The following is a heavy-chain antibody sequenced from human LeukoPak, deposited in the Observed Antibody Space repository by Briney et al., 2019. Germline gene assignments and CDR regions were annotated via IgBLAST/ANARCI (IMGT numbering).Heavy chain of an antibody. D-gene: IGHD6-19*01. CDR3: AREAHSSGWWAHRNYFDY. CDR1: GGTFSSYA. J-gene: IGHJ4*02. CDR2: IIPILGIA. Sequence: GSSVKVSCMASGGTFSSYAISWVRQAPGQGLEWMGRIIPILGIANYAQKFQGRVTITADKSTSTAYMELSSLRSEDTAVYYCAREAHSSGWWAHRNYFDYWGQGTLVTVSS. V-gene: IGHV1-69*04.